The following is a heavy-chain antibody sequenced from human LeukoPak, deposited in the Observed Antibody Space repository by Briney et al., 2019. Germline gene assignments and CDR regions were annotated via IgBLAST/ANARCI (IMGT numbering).Heavy chain of an antibody. J-gene: IGHJ4*01. CDR2: ISSTSSYI. D-gene: IGHD1-7*01. Sequence: GGSLRLSCAASGFSFSTYSMDWVRQAPGKGLEWVSSISSTSSYIYYADSVKGRFTISRGNAKNSLYLQMNSLRAEDTAVYYCARDAGITGTTDLDYWGHGTLVTVSS. CDR1: GFSFSTYS. V-gene: IGHV3-21*01. CDR3: ARDAGITGTTDLDY.